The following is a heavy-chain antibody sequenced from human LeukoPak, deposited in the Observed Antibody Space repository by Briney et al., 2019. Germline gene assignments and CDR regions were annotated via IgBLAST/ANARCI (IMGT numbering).Heavy chain of an antibody. CDR2: ISAYNGNT. V-gene: IGHV1-18*01. CDR1: GYTFTSYG. Sequence: ASVKVFCKASGYTFTSYGISWVRQAPGQGLEWMGWISAYNGNTNYAQKLQGRVTMTTDTSTSTAYMELRSLRSDDTAVYYCARLDDSSGYDYYFDYWGQGTLVTVSS. D-gene: IGHD3-22*01. J-gene: IGHJ4*02. CDR3: ARLDDSSGYDYYFDY.